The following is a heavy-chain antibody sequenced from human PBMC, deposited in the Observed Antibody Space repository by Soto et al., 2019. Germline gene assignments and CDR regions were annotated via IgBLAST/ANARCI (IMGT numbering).Heavy chain of an antibody. V-gene: IGHV1-58*01. CDR3: AADLSRITATTEHAFDI. CDR1: GFTFTSSA. CDR2: IVVGSGNT. D-gene: IGHD1-20*01. J-gene: IGHJ3*02. Sequence: SVKGSCKASGFTFTSSAVRWVRQARGQRLEWIGWIVVGSGNTNYAQKFQERVTITRDMSTSTAYMELSSLRSEDTAVYYCAADLSRITATTEHAFDIWGRGTIVTVSS.